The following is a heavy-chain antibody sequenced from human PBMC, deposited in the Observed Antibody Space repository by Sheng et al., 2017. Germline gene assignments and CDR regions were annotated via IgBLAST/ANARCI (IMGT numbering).Heavy chain of an antibody. D-gene: IGHD6-13*01. CDR3: ARAWAQVGTAVPPLDH. J-gene: IGHJ4*02. V-gene: IGHV3-7*01. Sequence: EVHLVESGGGLVQPGGSLRLSCAASGFTFRSYWMSWVRQAPGRGLEWVANIKQDSSETYYVDSVKGRFTISRDNAENSLHLQMKSLRAEDTAVYYCARAWAQVGTAVPPLDHWGQGTLVTVSS. CDR2: IKQDSSET. CDR1: GFTFRSYW.